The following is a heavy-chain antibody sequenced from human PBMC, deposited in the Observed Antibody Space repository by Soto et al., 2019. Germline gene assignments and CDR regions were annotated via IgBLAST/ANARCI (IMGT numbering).Heavy chain of an antibody. CDR2: VHHSWGS. CDR1: GGSISSYY. CDR3: ARQGFGPLHGLVDV. Sequence: QVQLQESGPGLVKPSETLSLSCTVSGGSISSYYWSWFRQSPGKRMEWIGYVHHSWGSSYNLSLQSRVAITLDTSKSQFSLKVTSVTATDTAEYYCARQGFGPLHGLVDVWGQGTTVTVSS. J-gene: IGHJ6*02. D-gene: IGHD3-10*01. V-gene: IGHV4-59*08.